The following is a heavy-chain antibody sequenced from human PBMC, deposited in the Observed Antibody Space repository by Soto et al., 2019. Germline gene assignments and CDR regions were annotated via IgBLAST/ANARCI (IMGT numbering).Heavy chain of an antibody. V-gene: IGHV1-58*02. CDR3: ARDRVDCSGGNCWRSVEDT. J-gene: IGHJ5*02. Sequence: SVKVSCKASGFTFISSAMQWVRQARGQRLEWIGWIVVGSGNTNYAQKFQERVSITRDMSTRTAYMELSSLRSEDTAVYYCARDRVDCSGGNCWRSVEDTWGQGTLVTVSS. CDR2: IVVGSGNT. CDR1: GFTFISSA. D-gene: IGHD2-15*01.